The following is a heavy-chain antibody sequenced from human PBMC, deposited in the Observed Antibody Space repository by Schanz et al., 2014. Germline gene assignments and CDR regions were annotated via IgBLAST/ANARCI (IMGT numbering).Heavy chain of an antibody. V-gene: IGHV3-66*01. CDR1: GFTVSTNY. CDR3: ARYYATSYYPLYYCDS. D-gene: IGHD3-9*01. CDR2: IYSGGST. J-gene: IGHJ4*02. Sequence: EVQLVESGGGLVQPGGSLRLSCAASGFTVSTNYMSWVRQAPGKGLEWVSVIYSGGSTYYADSVKGRFTISRDNSKNTMYLQMHSLRAEDTAVYYCARYYATSYYPLYYCDSWGQGTLVTVSS.